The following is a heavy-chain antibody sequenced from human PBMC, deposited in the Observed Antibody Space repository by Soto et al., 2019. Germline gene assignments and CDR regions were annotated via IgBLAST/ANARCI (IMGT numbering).Heavy chain of an antibody. V-gene: IGHV1-2*02. D-gene: IGHD3-16*01. J-gene: IGHJ4*02. CDR2: INPNSGGT. Sequence: QVQLVQSGAEVEKPGASVKVYCKASGYTFTGYYMHWVRQAPGQGIEWMGWINPNSGGTKYAQKFQGRVTLTRDTSLSTVYMALNSLRSDDSAVYYFVLLPSCATNSFPGLNYAVDYWGQVTLVIVSS. CDR1: GYTFTGYY. CDR3: VLLPSCATNSFPGLNYAVDY.